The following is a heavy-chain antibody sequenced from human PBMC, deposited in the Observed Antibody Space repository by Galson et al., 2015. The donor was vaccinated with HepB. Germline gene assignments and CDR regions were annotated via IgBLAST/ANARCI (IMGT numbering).Heavy chain of an antibody. V-gene: IGHV1-18*01. D-gene: IGHD1-26*01. CDR2: ISVYNPST. J-gene: IGHJ3*02. Sequence: SVKVSCKASGYPFTSYGISWVRQAPGQGLEWMGWISVYNPSTSYARKLQGRVTMTTDTSTSTAYMELRSLRSDDTAMYYCARDSGSYLFDIWGQGTMVIVSS. CDR3: ARDSGSYLFDI. CDR1: GYPFTSYG.